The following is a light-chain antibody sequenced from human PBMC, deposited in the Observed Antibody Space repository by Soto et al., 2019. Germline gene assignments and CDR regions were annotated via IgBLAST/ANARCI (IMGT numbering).Light chain of an antibody. CDR2: GAS. CDR3: QQYDNWPLS. J-gene: IGKJ4*01. Sequence: EIVMTQSPATLSVSPGEGATLSCRASQSVSRSLAWYQQKPGQAPRLLIFGASTRATGIPARFSGSGSGTEFTRTISSLESEDFAVYYCQQYDNWPLSFGGGTKVVIK. CDR1: QSVSRS. V-gene: IGKV3-15*01.